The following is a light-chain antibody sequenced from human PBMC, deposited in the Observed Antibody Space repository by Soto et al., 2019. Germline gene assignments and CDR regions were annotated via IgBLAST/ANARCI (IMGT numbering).Light chain of an antibody. J-gene: IGKJ2*01. CDR2: TAS. Sequence: DIQVTQSPSFLSASVGDRVTITCRASQGISNYLAWYQQKPGRAPKLLIYTASTLHSGVPSRFSGSGSGTEFTLTISSLQPEDFATYYCQQFKNYPRTFGQGTKLEI. CDR3: QQFKNYPRT. V-gene: IGKV1-9*01. CDR1: QGISNY.